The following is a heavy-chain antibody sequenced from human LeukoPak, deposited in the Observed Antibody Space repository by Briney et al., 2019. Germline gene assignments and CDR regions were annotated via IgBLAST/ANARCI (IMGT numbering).Heavy chain of an antibody. D-gene: IGHD2-21*01. CDR2: GGT. CDR3: ARVSLPYCGGDCYPLYFDY. Sequence: GGTNYSKKFQGRVTMTRDTSISTAYMDLSRLRSDDTAVYYCARVSLPYCGGDCYPLYFDYWGQGTLVTVSS. V-gene: IGHV1-2*02. J-gene: IGHJ4*02.